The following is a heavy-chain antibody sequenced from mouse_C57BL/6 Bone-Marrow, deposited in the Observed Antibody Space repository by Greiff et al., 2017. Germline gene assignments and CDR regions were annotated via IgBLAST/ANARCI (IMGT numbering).Heavy chain of an antibody. V-gene: IGHV1-82*01. CDR1: GYAFSSSW. J-gene: IGHJ3*01. CDR2: IYPGEGDT. CDR3: ASPLDSSGYVWFAY. Sequence: VQLQQSGPELVKPGASVKISCKASGYAFSSSWMNWVKQRPGKGLEWIGRIYPGEGDTNYNGKFKGKATLTADKSSSTAYMQLSSLTSEDSAVYFCASPLDSSGYVWFAYWGQGTLVTVSA. D-gene: IGHD3-2*02.